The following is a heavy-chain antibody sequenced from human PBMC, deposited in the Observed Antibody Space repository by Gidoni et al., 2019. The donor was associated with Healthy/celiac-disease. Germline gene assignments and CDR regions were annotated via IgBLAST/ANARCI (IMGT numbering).Heavy chain of an antibody. V-gene: IGHV3-23*01. CDR1: GFTFSSYA. J-gene: IGHJ6*03. CDR2: ISGSGGST. CDR3: AKDEVYYYYYYMDV. Sequence: DVQLLESGGGLVQPGGSLSLSCSASGFTFSSYAMSWVRQAPGKGLGWVSAISGSGGSTYYADSVKGRFTISRDNSKNTLYLQMNSLRAEDTAVYYCAKDEVYYYYYYMDVWGKGTTVTVSS.